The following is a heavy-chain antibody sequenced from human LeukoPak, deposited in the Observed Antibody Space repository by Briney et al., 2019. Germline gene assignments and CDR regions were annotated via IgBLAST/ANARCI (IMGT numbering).Heavy chain of an antibody. V-gene: IGHV4-4*02. Sequence: SETLSLTCAVSGGSISSGGYSWSWVRQPPGKGLEWIGEIYHSGSTNYNPSLKSRVTISVDKSKNQFSLKLSSVTAADTAVYYCAGSVSAGFPDYWGQGTLVTVSS. D-gene: IGHD6-13*01. CDR3: AGSVSAGFPDY. CDR2: IYHSGST. CDR1: GGSISSGGYS. J-gene: IGHJ4*02.